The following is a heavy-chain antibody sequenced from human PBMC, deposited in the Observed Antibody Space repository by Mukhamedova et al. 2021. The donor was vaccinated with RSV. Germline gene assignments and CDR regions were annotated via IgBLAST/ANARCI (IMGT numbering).Heavy chain of an antibody. D-gene: IGHD5-24*01. Sequence: AEYMGGRFTISRDNAKNSVYLQMTSLGGEDTAVYYSMRLQWAMATITGFDYWGRGTLVTVSS. V-gene: IGHV3-11*06. J-gene: IGHJ4*02. CDR3: MRLQWAMATITGFDY.